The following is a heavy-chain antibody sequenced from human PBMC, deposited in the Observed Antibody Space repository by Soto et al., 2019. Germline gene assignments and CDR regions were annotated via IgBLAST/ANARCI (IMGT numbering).Heavy chain of an antibody. CDR3: AAAPRPSAAALTYGMDV. J-gene: IGHJ6*02. CDR2: IVVGSGTT. D-gene: IGHD6-13*01. V-gene: IGHV1-58*01. Sequence: QMQLVQSGPEVKKPGTSVKVSCKASGFTFTSSAVQWVRQARGQRLEWIGWIVVGSGTTNYAQKFQERVPLPRAMSKSTAYMALSRLRSEDTAVYYCAAAPRPSAAALTYGMDVLGQGTTVTVSS. CDR1: GFTFTSSA.